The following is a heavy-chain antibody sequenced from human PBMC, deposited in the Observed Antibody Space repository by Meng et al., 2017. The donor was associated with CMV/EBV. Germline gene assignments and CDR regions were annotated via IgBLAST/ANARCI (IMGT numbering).Heavy chain of an antibody. D-gene: IGHD6-19*01. J-gene: IGHJ4*02. CDR2: ISSSSSYI. CDR3: ERDLTGYRSGWYDVSDY. CDR1: GFTFSSYS. V-gene: IGHV3-21*01. Sequence: ETLSLTCAASGFTFSSYSMNWVCQAPGKGLERVSSISSSSSYIYYADSLKGRFTIFRDNAKNSLYLQMNSLRAEDTAVYYCERDLTGYRSGWYDVSDYWGQGTLVTVSS.